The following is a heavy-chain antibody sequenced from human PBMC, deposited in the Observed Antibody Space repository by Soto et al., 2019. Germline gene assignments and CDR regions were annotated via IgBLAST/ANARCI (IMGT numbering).Heavy chain of an antibody. V-gene: IGHV3-64*01. CDR1: GFTFSSYA. D-gene: IGHD3-10*01. CDR2: ISSNGGST. CDR3: ARVRLGVRGVLYYYFDY. J-gene: IGHJ4*02. Sequence: PGGSLRLSCAASGFTFSSYAMHWVRQAPGKGLEYVSAISSNGGSTYYANSVKGRFTISRDNSKNTLYLQMGSLRAEDMAVYYCARVRLGVRGVLYYYFDYWGQGTLVTVSS.